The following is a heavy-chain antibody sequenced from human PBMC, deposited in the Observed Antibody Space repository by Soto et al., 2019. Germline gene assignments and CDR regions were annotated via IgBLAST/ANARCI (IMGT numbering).Heavy chain of an antibody. V-gene: IGHV4-39*07. CDR3: ARPPLVATERGWFDP. CDR2: INHSGSA. Sequence: PSETLSLTCTVSGGSISSISYYWSWIRQPPGKGLEWIGNINHSGSAYYNPSLKSRVTISVDTSKNQFSLKLSSVTAADTAVYYCARPPLVATERGWFDPWGQGTLVTVSS. CDR1: GGSISSISYY. D-gene: IGHD5-12*01. J-gene: IGHJ5*02.